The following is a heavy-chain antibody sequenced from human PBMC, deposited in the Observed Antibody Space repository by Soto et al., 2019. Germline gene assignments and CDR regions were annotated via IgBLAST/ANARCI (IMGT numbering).Heavy chain of an antibody. V-gene: IGHV6-1*01. J-gene: IGHJ3*02. Sequence: SQTLSLTCAISVDNVASNSAAGDWIRPSPSRGLEWLGRTYYRSKWYNDYAVSVKSRITINPDTSKNQLSLQLNSVTPEDTAVYYCASGKAHDAFDIWGQGTMVTVSS. CDR1: VDNVASNSAA. CDR3: ASGKAHDAFDI. CDR2: TYYRSKWYN. D-gene: IGHD1-1*01.